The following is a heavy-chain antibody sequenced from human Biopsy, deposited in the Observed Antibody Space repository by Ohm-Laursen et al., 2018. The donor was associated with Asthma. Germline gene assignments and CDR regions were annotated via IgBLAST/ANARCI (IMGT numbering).Heavy chain of an antibody. CDR3: ARHPYNFGGFDY. V-gene: IGHV1-18*04. CDR1: GYTFRSYG. J-gene: IGHJ4*02. CDR2: ISPFTGDT. Sequence: ASVKVSCKASGYTFRSYGVSWVRRAPGQGLEWMGWISPFTGDTHFGQKFQGRVTMTTDTSTDTAYMELRSLRSDETAVYYCARHPYNFGGFDYWGQGSLVLVSS. D-gene: IGHD5-24*01.